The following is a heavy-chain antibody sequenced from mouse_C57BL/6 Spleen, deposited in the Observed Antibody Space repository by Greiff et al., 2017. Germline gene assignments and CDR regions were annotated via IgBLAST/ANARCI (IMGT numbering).Heavy chain of an antibody. CDR2: IDPEDGGT. CDR1: GFNIKDYY. J-gene: IGHJ1*03. D-gene: IGHD1-1*01. Sequence: EVKVVESGAELVRPGASVKLSCTATGFNIKDYYMHWVKQRPEQGLEWIGRIDPEDGGTEYAPKFKGKATMTADTSSNTAYLQLSSLTSEDTAVYYCTTDPYGCSSYLYFDVWGTGTTVTVSS. CDR3: TTDPYGCSSYLYFDV. V-gene: IGHV14-1*01.